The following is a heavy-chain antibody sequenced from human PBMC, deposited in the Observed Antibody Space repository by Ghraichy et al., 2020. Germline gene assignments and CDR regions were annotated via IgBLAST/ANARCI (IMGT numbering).Heavy chain of an antibody. Sequence: SETLSLTCAVYGGSFSGYYWSWIRQPPGKGLEWIGEINHSGSTNYNPSLKSRVTISVDTSKNQFSLKLSSVTAADTAVYYCARGRRVGATSLNYWGQGTLVTVSS. CDR3: ARGRRVGATSLNY. CDR2: INHSGST. CDR1: GGSFSGYY. V-gene: IGHV4-34*01. J-gene: IGHJ4*02. D-gene: IGHD1-26*01.